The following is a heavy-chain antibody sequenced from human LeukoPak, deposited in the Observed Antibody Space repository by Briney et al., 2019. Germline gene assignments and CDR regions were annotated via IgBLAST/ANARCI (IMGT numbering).Heavy chain of an antibody. CDR1: GDSITSYF. Sequence: SETLSLTCTVSGDSITSYFWSWIRQPPGKGLEWIGYIYYSGNTNYNPSLKSRVTISVDTSKNQFSLKLSSVTAADTAVYYCARGIIVGATWGENDNWFDPWGQGTLVTVSS. D-gene: IGHD1-26*01. J-gene: IGHJ5*02. V-gene: IGHV4-59*01. CDR3: ARGIIVGATWGENDNWFDP. CDR2: IYYSGNT.